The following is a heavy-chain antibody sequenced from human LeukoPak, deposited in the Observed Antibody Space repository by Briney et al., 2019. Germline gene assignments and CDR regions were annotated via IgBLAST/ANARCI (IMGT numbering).Heavy chain of an antibody. D-gene: IGHD6-13*01. CDR3: ARDRDSSSHFGC. J-gene: IGHJ4*02. CDR1: GVTVSSNY. Sequence: GGSLRLSCAASGVTVSSNYMSWVRQAPGKGLAWVSVIYSSGAAFYADSVKGRFTISRDNSKNTLYLQMNSLRAEDTAVYYCARDRDSSSHFGCWGQGTLVTVSS. CDR2: IYSSGAA. V-gene: IGHV3-66*01.